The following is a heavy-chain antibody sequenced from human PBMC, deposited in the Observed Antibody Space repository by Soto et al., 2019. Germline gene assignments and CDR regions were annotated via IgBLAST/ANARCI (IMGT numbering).Heavy chain of an antibody. CDR1: GYTFTTYY. J-gene: IGHJ3*02. CDR2: INPNSGGT. D-gene: IGHD3-10*01. Sequence: ASVKVSCKASGYTFTTYYMHWVRQAPGQGLEWMGWINPNSGGTNYAQKFQGWVTMTRDTSISTAYMELSRLRSDDTAVYYCARDRGLKAFDIWGQGTMVTVSS. V-gene: IGHV1-2*04. CDR3: ARDRGLKAFDI.